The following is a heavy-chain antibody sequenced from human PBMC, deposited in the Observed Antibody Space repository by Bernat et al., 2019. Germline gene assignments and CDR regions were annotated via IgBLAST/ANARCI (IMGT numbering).Heavy chain of an antibody. Sequence: EVQLLESGGGLIQPGGSLRLSCEASGLTFSIYAMSWVRQAPGKGLEWVSGVRSSGETYYADSVKGRFTISRDNSENTLYLQMNSLGVEDTAVYYCAKTHERSWYGLFDFWGQGTMVTVSS. D-gene: IGHD6-13*01. V-gene: IGHV3-23*01. CDR3: AKTHERSWYGLFDF. CDR2: VRSSGET. CDR1: GLTFSIYA. J-gene: IGHJ3*01.